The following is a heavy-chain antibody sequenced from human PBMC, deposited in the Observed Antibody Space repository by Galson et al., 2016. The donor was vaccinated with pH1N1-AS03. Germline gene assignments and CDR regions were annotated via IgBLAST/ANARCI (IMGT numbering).Heavy chain of an antibody. Sequence: SLRLSCAASGFTFSSYGMHWVRQTPGKGLEWVAVIWYDGSNKYYADSVKGQFTISRDNSKNTLYLQMSSLRAEDTAVYYCARGQGYNSGYFDTDYWGRGTLVTVSS. J-gene: IGHJ4*02. CDR3: ARGQGYNSGYFDTDY. V-gene: IGHV3-33*01. CDR1: GFTFSSYG. CDR2: IWYDGSNK. D-gene: IGHD3-22*01.